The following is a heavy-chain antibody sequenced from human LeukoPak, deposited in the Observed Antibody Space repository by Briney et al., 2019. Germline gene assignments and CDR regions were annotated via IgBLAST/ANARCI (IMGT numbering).Heavy chain of an antibody. CDR3: ARDRYYYDTSGYYYFDY. CDR2: IKEDGSEK. J-gene: IGHJ4*02. CDR1: GFTFSNYW. D-gene: IGHD3-22*01. V-gene: IGHV3-7*05. Sequence: GGSLRLSCVASGFTFSNYWMSWVRQAPGRGLEWVANIKEDGSEKYYVGSMKGRFTISRDNAKNSLYLQMNSLRADDTAVYYCARDRYYYDTSGYYYFDYWGQGTLVTVSS.